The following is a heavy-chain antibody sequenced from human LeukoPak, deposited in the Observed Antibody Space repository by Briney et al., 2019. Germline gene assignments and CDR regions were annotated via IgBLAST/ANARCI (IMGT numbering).Heavy chain of an antibody. CDR2: ISYDGSNK. J-gene: IGHJ4*02. CDR1: GFTFSSYA. D-gene: IGHD1-26*01. Sequence: GGSLRLSCAASGFTFSSYAMHWVRQAPGKGLEWVAVISYDGSNKYYADSVKGRFTISGDNSKNTLYLQMNSLRAEDTAVYYCARDSSVGATTRYFDYWGQGTLVTVSS. V-gene: IGHV3-30*04. CDR3: ARDSSVGATTRYFDY.